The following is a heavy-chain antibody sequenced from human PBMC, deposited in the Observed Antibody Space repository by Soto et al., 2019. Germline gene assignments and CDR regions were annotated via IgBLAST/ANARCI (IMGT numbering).Heavy chain of an antibody. J-gene: IGHJ4*02. CDR3: AKRGYYDSSGYYYPSVYY. V-gene: IGHV3-23*01. CDR2: ISGSGGST. D-gene: IGHD3-22*01. CDR1: GFTFSSYA. Sequence: GGSLRLSCAASGFTFSSYAMSWVRQAPGKGLEWVSAISGSGGSTYYADSVKGRFTISRDNSKNTLYLQMNSLRAEDTAVYYCAKRGYYDSSGYYYPSVYYWGQGTLVTVSS.